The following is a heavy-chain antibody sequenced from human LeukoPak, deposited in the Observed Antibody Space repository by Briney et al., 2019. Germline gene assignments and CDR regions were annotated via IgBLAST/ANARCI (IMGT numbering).Heavy chain of an antibody. CDR2: IYYSGST. CDR1: GGSFSGYY. D-gene: IGHD3-3*01. Sequence: SETLSLTCAVYGGSFSGYYWSWIRQHPGKGLEWIGYIYYSGSTYYNPSLKSRVTISVDTSKNQFSLKLSSVTAADTAVYYCASLTIFGVGSYYYYGMDVWGQGTTVTVSS. J-gene: IGHJ6*02. V-gene: IGHV4-31*11. CDR3: ASLTIFGVGSYYYYGMDV.